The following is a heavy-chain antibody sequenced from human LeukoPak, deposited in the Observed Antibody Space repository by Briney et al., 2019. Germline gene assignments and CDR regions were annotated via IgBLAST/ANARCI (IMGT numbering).Heavy chain of an antibody. CDR3: ARLLRYFDRGIDP. Sequence: PSETLSLTCAVYGGSFSGYYWSWIRQPPGKGLEWIGEINHSGSTNYNPSLKSRVTISVDTSKNQFSLKLSSVTAADTAVYYCARLLRYFDRGIDPWGQGTLVTVSS. D-gene: IGHD3-9*01. J-gene: IGHJ5*02. CDR2: INHSGST. CDR1: GGSFSGYY. V-gene: IGHV4-34*01.